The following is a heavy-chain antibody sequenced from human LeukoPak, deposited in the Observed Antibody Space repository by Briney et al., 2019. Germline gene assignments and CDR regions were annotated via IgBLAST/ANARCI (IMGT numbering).Heavy chain of an antibody. CDR3: AKARYFEGMDY. D-gene: IGHD3-9*01. CDR1: GFTFSSYA. V-gene: IGHV3-23*01. Sequence: GGSLRLSCAASGFTFSSYAMSWVRQAPGKGLEWGSAISGSGGSTYYADSVKGRFTIARDNSKNPLNLQMNSLRAEDTAVYYCAKARYFEGMDYWGQGTLVTVSS. CDR2: ISGSGGST. J-gene: IGHJ4*02.